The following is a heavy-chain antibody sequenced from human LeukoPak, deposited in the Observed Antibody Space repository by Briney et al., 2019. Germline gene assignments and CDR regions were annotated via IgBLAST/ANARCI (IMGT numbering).Heavy chain of an antibody. J-gene: IGHJ4*02. CDR2: IIPIFGTA. D-gene: IGHD2-2*01. CDR3: AVDCSSASCRPEN. Sequence: SVKVSCKASGGTFSSYAISWVRQAPGQGLEWMGGIIPIFGTANYAQKFQGRVTITTDESTSTAYMELSSLRSEDTAVYYCAVDCSSASCRPENWGQGTLVTVSS. V-gene: IGHV1-69*05. CDR1: GGTFSSYA.